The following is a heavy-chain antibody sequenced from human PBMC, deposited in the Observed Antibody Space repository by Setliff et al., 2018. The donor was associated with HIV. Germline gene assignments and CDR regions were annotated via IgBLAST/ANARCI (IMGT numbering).Heavy chain of an antibody. Sequence: ASVKVSCKASGYTLTSYDINWVRQATGQGLEWMGWMNPNRGNTNYEQKFQGRVTRTTDTSTSAAYLELRSLRSDDTAIYYCARVRTYSDFYYPAPIPSYYFDFWGQGTLVTGSS. CDR3: ARVRTYSDFYYPAPIPSYYFDF. J-gene: IGHJ4*02. D-gene: IGHD1-26*01. V-gene: IGHV1-18*01. CDR1: GYTLTSYD. CDR2: MNPNRGNT.